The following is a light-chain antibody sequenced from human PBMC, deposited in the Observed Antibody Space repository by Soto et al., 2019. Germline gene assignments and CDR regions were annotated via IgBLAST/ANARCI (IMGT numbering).Light chain of an antibody. CDR2: GAS. V-gene: IGKV3-20*01. CDR3: HQYGSSPYA. Sequence: EIVLTQSPGTLSLSPGERATLSCRASQSISSNYLAWYQQKPGQAPRLLIYGASSRATGIPDRFSGSGSGTDFTLTISRLEPEDFAVSYCHQYGSSPYAFGQGTKLEIK. J-gene: IGKJ2*01. CDR1: QSISSNY.